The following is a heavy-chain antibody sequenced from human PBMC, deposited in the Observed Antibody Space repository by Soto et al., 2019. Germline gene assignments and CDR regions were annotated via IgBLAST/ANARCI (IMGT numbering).Heavy chain of an antibody. Sequence: QVQLVQSGAEVKKPGSSVKVSCKASGGTFNTYAISWVRQAPGQGLEWMGGFIPIFNTPNYAQRFQGRVTITADESTSTAYMERSSPRSEDTALYYCARDHTGTNYYTGLDVWGQGPTVTVSS. D-gene: IGHD1-1*01. CDR1: GGTFNTYA. CDR2: FIPIFNTP. V-gene: IGHV1-69*12. J-gene: IGHJ6*02. CDR3: ARDHTGTNYYTGLDV.